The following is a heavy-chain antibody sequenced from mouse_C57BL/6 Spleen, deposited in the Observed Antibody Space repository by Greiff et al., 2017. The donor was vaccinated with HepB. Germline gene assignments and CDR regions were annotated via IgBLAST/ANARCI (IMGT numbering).Heavy chain of an antibody. CDR2: IDPSDSYT. Sequence: LQQPGAELVKPGASVKLSCKASGYTFTSYWMQWVKQRPGQGLEWIGEIDPSDSYTNYNQKFKGKATLTVDTSSSTAYMQLSSLTSEDSAVYYCARRATVVENFDYWGQGTTLTVSS. D-gene: IGHD1-1*01. CDR3: ARRATVVENFDY. V-gene: IGHV1-50*01. J-gene: IGHJ2*01. CDR1: GYTFTSYW.